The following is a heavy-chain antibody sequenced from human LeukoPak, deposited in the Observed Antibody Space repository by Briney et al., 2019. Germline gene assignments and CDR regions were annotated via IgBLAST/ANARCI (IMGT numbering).Heavy chain of an antibody. CDR3: ARGREPPYDY. CDR2: ISSYNGNT. D-gene: IGHD1-26*01. Sequence: ASVKVSCKASGYTFTSYGISWVRQAPGQGLEWMGWISSYNGNTNFAQKLQGRVTMTTDTSTSTAYMELRSLTSDDTAAYYCARGREPPYDYWGQGTLVTVSS. CDR1: GYTFTSYG. J-gene: IGHJ4*02. V-gene: IGHV1-18*01.